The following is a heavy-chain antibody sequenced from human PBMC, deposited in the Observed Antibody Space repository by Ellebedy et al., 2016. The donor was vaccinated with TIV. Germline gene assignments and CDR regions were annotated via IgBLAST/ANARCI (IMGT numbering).Heavy chain of an antibody. V-gene: IGHV4-59*08. D-gene: IGHD1-26*01. CDR3: ARGGIGVGADY. Sequence: SETLSLTCIVSGDSISSYYWNWIRQPPGKGLEWLGYIYYGSTNYNPSLRSRVTMALDTSKKQLSLKLSAVTAADTAIYYCARGGIGVGADYWGQGTLVTVSS. CDR2: IYYGST. J-gene: IGHJ4*02. CDR1: GDSISSYY.